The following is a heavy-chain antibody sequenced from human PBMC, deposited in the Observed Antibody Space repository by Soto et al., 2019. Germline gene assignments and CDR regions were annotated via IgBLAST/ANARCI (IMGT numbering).Heavy chain of an antibody. CDR3: ARYDSSGYFRLYYYYGMDV. CDR2: ISYDGSNK. CDR1: GFTFSSYA. V-gene: IGHV3-30-3*01. D-gene: IGHD3-22*01. J-gene: IGHJ6*02. Sequence: PGGSLRLSCAASGFTFSSYAMHWVRQAPGKGLEWVAVISYDGSNKYYADSVKGRFTISRDNSKNTLYLQMNSLRAEDTAVYYCARYDSSGYFRLYYYYGMDVWGQGTTVTVSS.